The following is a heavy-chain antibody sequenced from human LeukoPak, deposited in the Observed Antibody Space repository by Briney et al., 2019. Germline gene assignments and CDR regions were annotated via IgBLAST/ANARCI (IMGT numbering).Heavy chain of an antibody. CDR2: ISRSGDNT. J-gene: IGHJ4*02. CDR3: ARLYGDHGDS. CDR1: GGSISSGGYS. Sequence: LSLTCAVSGGSISSGGYSWSWVRQAPGKGLEWVSAISRSGDNTYYADSVEGRFTISRDNSKNTLYLQMNSLRAEDTAVFYCARLYGDHGDSWGQGTLVTVSS. V-gene: IGHV3-23*01. D-gene: IGHD4-17*01.